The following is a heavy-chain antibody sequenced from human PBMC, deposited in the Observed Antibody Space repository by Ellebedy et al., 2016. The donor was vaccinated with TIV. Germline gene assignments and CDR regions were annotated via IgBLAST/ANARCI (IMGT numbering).Heavy chain of an antibody. CDR3: ARTTSYDYALYYFDY. J-gene: IGHJ4*02. D-gene: IGHD3-16*01. CDR1: GGSISSYY. Sequence: MPSETLSLTCTVSGGSISSYYWSWIRQPPGKGLEWIGYIYYSGSTNYHPSLKSRVTISVDTSKNQFSLKLSSVTAADTAVYYCARTTSYDYALYYFDYWGQGTLVTVSS. V-gene: IGHV4-59*01. CDR2: IYYSGST.